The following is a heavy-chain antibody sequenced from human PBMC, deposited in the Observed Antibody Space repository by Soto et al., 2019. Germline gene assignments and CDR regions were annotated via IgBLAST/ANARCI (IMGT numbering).Heavy chain of an antibody. V-gene: IGHV3-74*01. J-gene: IGHJ4*02. CDR2: INSDGSTT. CDR1: GFTFSNSW. CDR3: ARDRSYTTDY. D-gene: IGHD1-26*01. Sequence: GGSLRLSCAASGFTFSNSWMHWVRQAPGKGLVWVSYINSDGSTTTYADSVKGRFTISRDNAKNTVYLQITSLTAEDTAVYYCARDRSYTTDYWGQGTLVTDSS.